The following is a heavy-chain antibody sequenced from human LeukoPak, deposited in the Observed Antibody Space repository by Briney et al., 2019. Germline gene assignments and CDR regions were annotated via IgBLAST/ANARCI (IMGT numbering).Heavy chain of an antibody. D-gene: IGHD3-22*01. J-gene: IGHJ6*03. CDR2: INPNSGGT. V-gene: IGHV1-2*02. Sequence: GASVKVSCKASGYTFTGYYMHWVRQAPGQGLEWMGWINPNSGGTNYAQKFQGRVTMTRDTSISTAYMELSRLRSDDTAVYYCARGFLERLYYYDSSGRPYYYYMDVWGKGTTVTVSS. CDR1: GYTFTGYY. CDR3: ARGFLERLYYYDSSGRPYYYYMDV.